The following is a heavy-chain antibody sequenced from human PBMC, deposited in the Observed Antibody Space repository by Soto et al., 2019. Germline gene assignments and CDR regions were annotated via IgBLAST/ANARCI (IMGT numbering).Heavy chain of an antibody. CDR2: IYTSGST. Sequence: PSETLSLTCAVSGGSISSYYWRWIRQPAGKGLEWIGRIYTSGSTNYNPSLKSRVTMSVDTSKNQFSLKLSSVTAADTAVYYCARTEYCGGDCFYDAFDIWGQGTMVTVSS. V-gene: IGHV4-4*07. CDR1: GGSISSYY. CDR3: ARTEYCGGDCFYDAFDI. J-gene: IGHJ3*02. D-gene: IGHD2-21*02.